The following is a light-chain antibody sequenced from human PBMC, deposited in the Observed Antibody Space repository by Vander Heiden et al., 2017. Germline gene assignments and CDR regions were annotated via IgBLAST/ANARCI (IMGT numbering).Light chain of an antibody. CDR1: QSISTY. CDR2: GAS. V-gene: IGKV1-39*01. J-gene: IGKJ2*01. Sequence: IQMTQFPSSLSASVGDRLTITCRASQSISTYLNWYQQKPGKAPKLLIYGASSLQSGVPSRFSGSGSGTDFTLTISSLQPDDFATYYCQQNYNTPYTFGQGTELEIK. CDR3: QQNYNTPYT.